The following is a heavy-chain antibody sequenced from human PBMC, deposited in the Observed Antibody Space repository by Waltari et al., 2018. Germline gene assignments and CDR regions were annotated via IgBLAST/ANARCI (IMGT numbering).Heavy chain of an antibody. CDR2: IYHSGST. CDR1: GYSISSGYY. D-gene: IGHD2-15*01. Sequence: QVQLQESGPGLVKPSETLSLTCAVSGYSISSGYYWGWIRQPPGKGLEWIGSIYHSGSTYYNPSLKSRVTISVDTSKNQFSLKLSSVTAADTAVYYCASAWRGGSCYSWGQGTLVTVSS. V-gene: IGHV4-38-2*01. J-gene: IGHJ4*02. CDR3: ASAWRGGSCYS.